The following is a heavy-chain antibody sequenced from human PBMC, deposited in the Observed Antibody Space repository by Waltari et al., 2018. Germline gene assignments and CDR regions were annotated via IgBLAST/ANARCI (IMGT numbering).Heavy chain of an antibody. CDR1: GYTLTELS. CDR3: ATDGKLVATLGDAFDI. D-gene: IGHD5-12*01. Sequence: QVQLVQSGAEVKKPGASVKVSCKVSGYTLTELSMHWVRQAPGKGLEWMGGFEHEDGETIYAQKFQGRVTMTDDTSTDTAYMELSSLRAEDTAVYYCATDGKLVATLGDAFDIWGQGTMVTVSS. V-gene: IGHV1-24*01. J-gene: IGHJ3*02. CDR2: FEHEDGET.